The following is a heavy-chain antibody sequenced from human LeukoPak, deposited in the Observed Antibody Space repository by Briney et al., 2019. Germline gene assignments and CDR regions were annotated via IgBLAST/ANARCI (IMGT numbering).Heavy chain of an antibody. CDR1: GFTFSSYG. V-gene: IGHV3-33*01. Sequence: GGSLRLSCAASGFTFSSYGIHWVRQAPGKGLEWVAVIWYDGSNKYYADSVKGRFTISRDNSKNTLYLQMNSLRAEDTAVYYCARDLAATHLFGFWGQGTLVTVSS. J-gene: IGHJ4*02. CDR3: ARDLAATHLFGF. CDR2: IWYDGSNK. D-gene: IGHD6-25*01.